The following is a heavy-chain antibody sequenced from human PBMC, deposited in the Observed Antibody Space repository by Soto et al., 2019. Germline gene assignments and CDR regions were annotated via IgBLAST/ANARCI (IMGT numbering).Heavy chain of an antibody. CDR1: GFTFSKYA. V-gene: IGHV3-33*06. CDR3: AKVPPRFGEFPYYFDY. J-gene: IGHJ4*02. CDR2: IFHDGSNT. D-gene: IGHD3-16*01. Sequence: GGSLRLSCAASGFTFSKYAMHWVRQAPGKGLKWVAVIFHDGSNTYYADSVKGRFTVSRDNSKNTLYLQMNSLRAEDTAVYYCAKVPPRFGEFPYYFDYWGQGTLVTVSS.